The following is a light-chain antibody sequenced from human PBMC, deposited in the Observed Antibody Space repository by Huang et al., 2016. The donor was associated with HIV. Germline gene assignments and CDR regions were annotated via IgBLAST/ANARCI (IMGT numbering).Light chain of an antibody. V-gene: IGKV3-15*01. CDR3: QQYNNWLLS. CDR2: GSS. Sequence: IVMTQSPATLSVSPGERVTVSCRANRGVSSNLAWYQQRPGQAPRLLIYGSSTGAPGIPARFSGSGCGTDFSHTISSLQSEDFALYYCQQYNNWLLSFGGGTRVDI. CDR1: RGVSSN. J-gene: IGKJ4*01.